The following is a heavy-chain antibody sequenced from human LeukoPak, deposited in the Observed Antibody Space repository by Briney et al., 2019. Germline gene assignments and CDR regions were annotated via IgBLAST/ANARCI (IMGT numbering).Heavy chain of an antibody. V-gene: IGHV4-34*01. J-gene: IGHJ4*02. D-gene: IGHD3-16*01. CDR3: AIVGGAVDY. CDR2: INHSGGT. Sequence: SETLSLTCAVYGGSFSGYYWSWIRQPPGKGLEWVGEINHSGGTNYNPSLKSRVTISVDTSKNQFSLKLSSVTAADTAVYYCAIVGGAVDYWGQGTLVTVSS. CDR1: GGSFSGYY.